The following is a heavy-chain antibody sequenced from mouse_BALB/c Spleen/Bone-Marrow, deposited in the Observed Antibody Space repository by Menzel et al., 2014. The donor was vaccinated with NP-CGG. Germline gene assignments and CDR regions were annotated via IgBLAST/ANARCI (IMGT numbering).Heavy chain of an antibody. J-gene: IGHJ4*01. CDR3: ASRGGYYAMDY. V-gene: IGHV1-12*01. CDR1: GYTFTSYN. Sequence: SGAELVKPGASVKMSCKASGYTFTSYNMHWVKQTPGQGLEWIGAIYPGNGDTSYNQKFKGKATLTADKSSSTAYMQLGSLTSEDSAVYYCASRGGYYAMDYWGQGTSVTVSS. CDR2: IYPGNGDT.